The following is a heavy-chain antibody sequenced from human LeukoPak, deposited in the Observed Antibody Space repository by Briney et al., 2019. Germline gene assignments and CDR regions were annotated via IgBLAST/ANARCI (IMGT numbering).Heavy chain of an antibody. Sequence: GGSLRLSCAASGFTISSYALAWVRQAPGKGLEWVSAVTGRGVGTHYADSVKGRFTISRDNSKNMMYLQMNSLRAEDTAIYFCGSDPNGDYVGALGYWGRGTLVTVSS. J-gene: IGHJ4*01. D-gene: IGHD2-8*01. CDR3: GSDPNGDYVGALGY. CDR2: VTGRGVGT. V-gene: IGHV3-23*01. CDR1: GFTISSYA.